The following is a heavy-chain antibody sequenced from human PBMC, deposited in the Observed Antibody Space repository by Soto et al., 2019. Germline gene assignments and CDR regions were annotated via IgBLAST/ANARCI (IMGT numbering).Heavy chain of an antibody. D-gene: IGHD3-22*01. J-gene: IGHJ4*02. Sequence: ASVKVSCKVSGYTLTELSMHWVRQAPGKGLEWMGGFDPEDGETIYAQKFQGRVTMTEDTSTDTAYMELSSLRSEDTAVYYCATDSWNYYDSSGYYYGFWGQGTLVTVSS. CDR1: GYTLTELS. CDR2: FDPEDGET. CDR3: ATDSWNYYDSSGYYYGF. V-gene: IGHV1-24*01.